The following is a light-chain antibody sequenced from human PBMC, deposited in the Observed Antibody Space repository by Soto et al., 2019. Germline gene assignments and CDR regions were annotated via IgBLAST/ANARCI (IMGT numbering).Light chain of an antibody. Sequence: DIQMTQSPSSLSASLGDRVTITCRASQGIGVYLAWFQQKPGKVPKLLIYAASALQSRFPSRFSGSGSGTDFTLTISSLQPEDFATYYSQKYNSAPLTFGEGTKVEIK. J-gene: IGKJ4*01. V-gene: IGKV1-27*01. CDR1: QGIGVY. CDR3: QKYNSAPLT. CDR2: AAS.